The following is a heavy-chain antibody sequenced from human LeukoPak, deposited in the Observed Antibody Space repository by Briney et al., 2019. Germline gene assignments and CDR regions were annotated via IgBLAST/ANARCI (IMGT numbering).Heavy chain of an antibody. CDR2: ISSSGNTM. D-gene: IGHD3-10*01. J-gene: IGHJ4*02. CDR1: GFTFSNYE. Sequence: PGGSLRLSCVGSGFTFSNYEMNWVRQAPGKGLEWVSHISSSGNTMHYADSVKGRSTISKDNAKNSLYLQMNRLRAEDTAFYYCARGSSTVSGFNYWGQGTLVTVSS. V-gene: IGHV3-48*03. CDR3: ARGSSTVSGFNY.